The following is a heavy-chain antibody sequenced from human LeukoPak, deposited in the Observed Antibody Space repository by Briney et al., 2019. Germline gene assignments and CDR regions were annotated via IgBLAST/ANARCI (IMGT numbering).Heavy chain of an antibody. CDR2: IYSGGST. CDR3: AKVLRGSYFDY. CDR1: GFTVSSNY. V-gene: IGHV3-53*01. Sequence: GGSLRLSCAASGFTVSSNYMSWVRQAPGKGLEWVSVIYSGGSTYYADSVKGRFTVSRDNSKNTLYLQMNSLRGEDTAVYYCAKVLRGSYFDYWGQGTLVTVSS. D-gene: IGHD1-26*01. J-gene: IGHJ4*02.